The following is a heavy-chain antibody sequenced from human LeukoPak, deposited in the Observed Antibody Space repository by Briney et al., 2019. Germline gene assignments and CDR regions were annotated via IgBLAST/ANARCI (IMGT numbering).Heavy chain of an antibody. D-gene: IGHD3-16*01. CDR1: GFTFGSYG. CDR2: IWFDGSHK. Sequence: PGGSLRLSCAASGFTFGSYGTHWVRQAPGKGLEWVALIWFDGSHKYYGDSVKGRFTISRDNSKNTLHLQMNSLRDEDTAVYYCASDLRVGHERYEAFNIWGQGTMVIVSS. CDR3: ASDLRVGHERYEAFNI. J-gene: IGHJ3*02. V-gene: IGHV3-33*01.